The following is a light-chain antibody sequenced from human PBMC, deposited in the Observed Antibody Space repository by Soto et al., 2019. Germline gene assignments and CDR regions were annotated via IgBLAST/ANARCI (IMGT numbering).Light chain of an antibody. V-gene: IGKV3-20*01. Sequence: EIVLTHSPLTLFLSXGHRATLTXXASQIVSSSYLAWYQQKPGQAPRLLMYGASNRATGIPDRFSGSGSGTDFTLTISGLEPEDFAVYYYQQYVSSPRTFGQGTKV. J-gene: IGKJ1*01. CDR1: QIVSSSY. CDR3: QQYVSSPRT. CDR2: GAS.